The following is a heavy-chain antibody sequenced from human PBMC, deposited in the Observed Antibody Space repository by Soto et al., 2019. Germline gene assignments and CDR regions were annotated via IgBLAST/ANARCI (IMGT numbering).Heavy chain of an antibody. V-gene: IGHV1-69*13. CDR3: AREWGYYYDSSGYYLLGAFDI. D-gene: IGHD3-22*01. J-gene: IGHJ3*02. Sequence: ASVKVSCKASGGTFSSYAISWVRQAPGQGLEWMGGIIPIFGTANYAQKFQGRVTITADESTSTAYMELSSLRSEDTAVYYCAREWGYYYDSSGYYLLGAFDIWGQGTMVTVSS. CDR2: IIPIFGTA. CDR1: GGTFSSYA.